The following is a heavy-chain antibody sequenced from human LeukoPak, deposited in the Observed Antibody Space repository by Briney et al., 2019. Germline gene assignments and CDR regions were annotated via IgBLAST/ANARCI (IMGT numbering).Heavy chain of an antibody. D-gene: IGHD2-2*01. CDR3: AREGRYCSSTSCFDY. CDR1: GYTFTSYY. V-gene: IGHV1-2*02. Sequence: ASVKVSCKASGYTFTSYYMHWVRQAPGQGLEWMGWINPNSGGTNYAQKFQGRVTMTRDTSISTAYMELSRLRSDDTAVYYCAREGRYCSSTSCFDYWGQGTLVTVSS. CDR2: INPNSGGT. J-gene: IGHJ4*02.